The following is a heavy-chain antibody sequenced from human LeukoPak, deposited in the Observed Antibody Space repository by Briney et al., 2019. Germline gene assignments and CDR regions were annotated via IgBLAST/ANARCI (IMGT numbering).Heavy chain of an antibody. CDR3: ATPPITPPYYYYMDV. CDR1: GYTFTSYG. V-gene: IGHV1-18*01. D-gene: IGHD2-15*01. J-gene: IGHJ6*03. CDR2: ISAYNGNT. Sequence: ASVNVSCKASGYTFTSYGISWVRQAPGQGLEWMGWISAYNGNTNYAQKLQGRVTMTTDTSTSTAYMELRSLRSDDTAVYYCATPPITPPYYYYMDVWGKGTTVTVSS.